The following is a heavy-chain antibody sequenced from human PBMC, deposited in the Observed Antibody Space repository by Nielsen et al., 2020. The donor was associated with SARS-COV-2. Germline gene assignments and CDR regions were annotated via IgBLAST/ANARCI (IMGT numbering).Heavy chain of an antibody. CDR2: ISWNSGSI. J-gene: IGHJ4*02. CDR3: AKLGSGSYPFDY. V-gene: IGHV3-9*01. D-gene: IGHD3-10*01. CDR1: GFIFDDYA. Sequence: GGSLRLSCAASGFIFDDYAMHWVRQAPGKGLEWVSGISWNSGSIGYADSVKGRFTISRDNAKNSLYLQMNSLRAEDTALYYCAKLGSGSYPFDYWGQGTLVTVSS.